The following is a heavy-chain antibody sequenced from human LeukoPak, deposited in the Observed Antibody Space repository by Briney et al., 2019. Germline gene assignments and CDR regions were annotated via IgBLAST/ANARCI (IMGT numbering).Heavy chain of an antibody. CDR1: GFTFGSYS. J-gene: IGHJ4*02. CDR2: ISGSGGST. V-gene: IGHV3-23*01. CDR3: AKRFSGYSYGGFGY. Sequence: GGSLRLSCAASGFTFGSYSMNWVRQAPGKGLEWVSAISGSGGSTYYADSVKGRFTISRDNSKNTLYLQMNSLRAEDTAVYYCAKRFSGYSYGGFGYWGQGTLVTVSS. D-gene: IGHD5-18*01.